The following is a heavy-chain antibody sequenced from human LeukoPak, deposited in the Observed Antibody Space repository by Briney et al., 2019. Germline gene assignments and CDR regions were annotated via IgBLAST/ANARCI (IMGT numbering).Heavy chain of an antibody. V-gene: IGHV3-43*02. CDR1: GFTFDDYV. D-gene: IGHD3-22*01. CDR2: ISGYGDTT. Sequence: GGSLRHSCAASGFTFDDYVMHWVRQAPGKGLEWVSLISGYGDTTYYADSVKGRFTISRDNSRHSLYLQMNSLRTEDTAFYYCAKVPYYDSSLKPGTMDVLRQGSTVTVSS. J-gene: IGHJ6*02. CDR3: AKVPYYDSSLKPGTMDV.